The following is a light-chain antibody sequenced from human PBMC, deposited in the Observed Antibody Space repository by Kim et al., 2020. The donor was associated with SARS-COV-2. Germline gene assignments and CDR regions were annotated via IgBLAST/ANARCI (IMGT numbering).Light chain of an antibody. CDR1: RGPHRYA. Sequence: GASGKLPCTHRRGPHRYAIAWHQPQPEKGPRYLMKLNPDGSHSKGDGIPDRFSGSSSGAERYLTISSLQSEDEADYYCQTWGTGMVFGGGTKLTVL. V-gene: IGLV4-69*01. J-gene: IGLJ3*02. CDR2: LNPDGSH. CDR3: QTWGTGMV.